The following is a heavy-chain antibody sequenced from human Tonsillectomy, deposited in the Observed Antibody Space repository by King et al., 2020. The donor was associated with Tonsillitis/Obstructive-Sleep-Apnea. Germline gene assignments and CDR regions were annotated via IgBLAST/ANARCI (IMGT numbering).Heavy chain of an antibody. V-gene: IGHV1-18*01. CDR3: ARDHEYGDYGTYYYYMDV. J-gene: IGHJ6*03. CDR2: ISAYNGNT. Sequence: VQLVESGAEVKKPGASVKVSCKTSGYTFTNYGISWVRQAPGQGLEWLGWISAYNGNTNSAQKLQGRVTMTTDTSTSTAYMELRSLRSDDTAVYYCARDHEYGDYGTYYYYMDVWGKGTTVTVSS. D-gene: IGHD4-17*01. CDR1: GYTFTNYG.